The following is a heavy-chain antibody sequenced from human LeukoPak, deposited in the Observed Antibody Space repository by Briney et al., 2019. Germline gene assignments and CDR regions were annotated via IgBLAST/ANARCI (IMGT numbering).Heavy chain of an antibody. CDR3: ARDKLSTYYDSSGLGVAFDI. Sequence: ASVKVSCKASGYTFTGYYMHWVRRAPGQGLEWMGWINPNSGGTNYAQKFQGRVTMTRDTSISTAYMELSRLRSDDTAVYYCARDKLSTYYDSSGLGVAFDIWGQGTMVTVSS. CDR1: GYTFTGYY. CDR2: INPNSGGT. D-gene: IGHD3-22*01. J-gene: IGHJ3*02. V-gene: IGHV1-2*02.